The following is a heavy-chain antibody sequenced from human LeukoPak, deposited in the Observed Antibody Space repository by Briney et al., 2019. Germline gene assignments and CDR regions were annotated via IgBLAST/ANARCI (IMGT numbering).Heavy chain of an antibody. CDR3: ARARVGDPTDY. Sequence: PGGSLRLSGAASGFPFSSYAMYWVRQAPGKGLVWVSRVHGDGNNIGYADSVKGRFTIFRDNAKNTLYLQMNSLRPDDTAVYYCARARVGDPTDYWGQGTLVTVSS. V-gene: IGHV3-74*01. J-gene: IGHJ4*02. CDR1: GFPFSSYA. CDR2: VHGDGNNI. D-gene: IGHD1-26*01.